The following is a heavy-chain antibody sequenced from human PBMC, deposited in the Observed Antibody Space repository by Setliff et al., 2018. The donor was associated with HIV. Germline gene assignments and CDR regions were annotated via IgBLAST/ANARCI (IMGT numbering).Heavy chain of an antibody. J-gene: IGHJ6*03. D-gene: IGHD1-1*01. Sequence: GASVKVSCKASGGIFSRFAFSWVRQAPGQGLEWMGGIIPIFGTPNYAQKFQGRVTITTDESTNTVYMELYSLTSEDTAIYYCASSAGAVPTTAPYGDYYYYFYMTSGAKGPRSPSP. CDR3: ASSAGAVPTTAPYGDYYYYFYMTS. V-gene: IGHV1-69*05. CDR1: GGIFSRFA. CDR2: IIPIFGTP.